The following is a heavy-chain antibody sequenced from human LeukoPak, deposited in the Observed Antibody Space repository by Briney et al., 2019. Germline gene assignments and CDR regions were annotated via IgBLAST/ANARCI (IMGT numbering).Heavy chain of an antibody. CDR3: AGGSGWLIDY. J-gene: IGHJ4*02. CDR2: INGAGDAT. D-gene: IGHD6-19*01. Sequence: PGGSLRLSCAASGFTFSSYVMSWVRQAPGKGLEWVSIINGAGDATYYADSVKGRFAISRDNSKNTLYLQINSLRVEDTAVYYCAGGSGWLIDYWGQGTLVTVSS. V-gene: IGHV3-23*01. CDR1: GFTFSSYV.